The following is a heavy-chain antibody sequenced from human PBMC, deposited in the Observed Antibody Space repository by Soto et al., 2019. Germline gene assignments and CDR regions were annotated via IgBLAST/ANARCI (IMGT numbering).Heavy chain of an antibody. CDR2: FDPEDGET. J-gene: IGHJ6*02. CDR1: GYTLTELS. Sequence: ASVKVSCKVSGYTLTELSMHWVRQAPGKGLEWMGGFDPEDGETIYAQKFQGRGTMTGDTSTETAYMELSSLRSEDTAVYYCATLQRFGELHFNYYGMDVWGQGTTVTVSS. CDR3: ATLQRFGELHFNYYGMDV. V-gene: IGHV1-24*01. D-gene: IGHD3-10*01.